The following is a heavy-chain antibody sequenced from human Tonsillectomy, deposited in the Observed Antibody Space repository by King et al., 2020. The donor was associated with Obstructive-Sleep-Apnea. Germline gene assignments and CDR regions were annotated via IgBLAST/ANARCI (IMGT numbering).Heavy chain of an antibody. D-gene: IGHD6-13*01. J-gene: IGHJ5*02. CDR3: ARAPIPATGTWAWTGNLDH. Sequence: VQLVESGGGVVQPGRSLRLSCAASGFTFSSYAMHWVRQTPGKGLEWVAVISYDGSNNYYADSVKGRFTISRDNSEKTLYLQMNSLRPEDTAVYFCARAPIPATGTWAWTGNLDHWGRGTLVAVSS. CDR2: ISYDGSNN. V-gene: IGHV3-30-3*01. CDR1: GFTFSSYA.